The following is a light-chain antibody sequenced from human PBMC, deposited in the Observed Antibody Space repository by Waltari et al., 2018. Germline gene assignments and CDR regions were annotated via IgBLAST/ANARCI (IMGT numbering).Light chain of an antibody. CDR2: VNSDGSH. CDR1: SGHSSNV. Sequence: QLVLTQSPSASASLGASDKLTCTLSSGHSSNVIAWLQQQPEKGPRYLMKVNSDGSHSKGDKIPDRFSGSSSGAEHFLTISSLQSEDEADYYCQTGGHGTWVFGGGTKLTVL. V-gene: IGLV4-69*01. J-gene: IGLJ3*02. CDR3: QTGGHGTWV.